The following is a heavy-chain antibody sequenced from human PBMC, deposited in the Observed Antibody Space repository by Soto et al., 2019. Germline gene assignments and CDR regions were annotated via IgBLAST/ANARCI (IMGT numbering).Heavy chain of an antibody. CDR1: GGTFSSYA. J-gene: IGHJ6*02. V-gene: IGHV1-69*06. CDR2: IIPIFGTA. Sequence: SVKVSCKASGGTFSSYAISWVRQAPGQGLEWMGGIIPIFGTANYAQKFQGRVTITADKSTSTAYMELSSLRSEDTAVYYCATGGYSSSWYVRSYYYYGMDVWGQGATVTVSS. CDR3: ATGGYSSSWYVRSYYYYGMDV. D-gene: IGHD6-13*01.